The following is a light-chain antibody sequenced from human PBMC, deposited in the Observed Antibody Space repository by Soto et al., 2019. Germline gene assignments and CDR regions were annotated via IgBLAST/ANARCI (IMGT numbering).Light chain of an antibody. Sequence: DLVMTQSPLSLPVTLGQPASISCRSSQSPVTTDGNTYLNWFQQRPGQSPRRLSYKVSIRDSGVPDRFSGSGSGTEFTVKISRVEVEDVGVYFCMQGTDWPYSFGQWTKLEI. J-gene: IGKJ2*01. CDR1: QSPVTTDGNTY. V-gene: IGKV2-30*01. CDR2: KVS. CDR3: MQGTDWPYS.